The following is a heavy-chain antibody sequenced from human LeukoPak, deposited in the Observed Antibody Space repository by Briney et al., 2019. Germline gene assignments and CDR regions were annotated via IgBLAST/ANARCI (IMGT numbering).Heavy chain of an antibody. J-gene: IGHJ4*02. CDR1: GGSISSSSYY. D-gene: IGHD3-22*01. CDR3: ARDVYYYDSSGYSTFDY. V-gene: IGHV4-39*07. Sequence: ASETLSLTCTISGGSISSSSYYWGWIRQPPGKGLEWIGSIYYSGNTYYNPSLKSRVTISVDTSKKQFSLKLSSVTAADRAVYYCARDVYYYDSSGYSTFDYWGQGTLVTVSS. CDR2: IYYSGNT.